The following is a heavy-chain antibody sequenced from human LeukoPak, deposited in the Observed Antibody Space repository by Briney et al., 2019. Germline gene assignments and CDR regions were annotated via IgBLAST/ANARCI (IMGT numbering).Heavy chain of an antibody. CDR3: ARVLNPYCSSTSCYYLNFDY. CDR2: ISAYNGNT. Sequence: ASVKVSCKASGYTFTSYGISWVRQAPGQGLEWMGWISAYNGNTNYAQKLQGRVTMTTDTSTSTAYMELRSLRSDDTAVYYCARVLNPYCSSTSCYYLNFDYWGQGTLVTVSS. J-gene: IGHJ4*02. D-gene: IGHD2-2*01. CDR1: GYTFTSYG. V-gene: IGHV1-18*01.